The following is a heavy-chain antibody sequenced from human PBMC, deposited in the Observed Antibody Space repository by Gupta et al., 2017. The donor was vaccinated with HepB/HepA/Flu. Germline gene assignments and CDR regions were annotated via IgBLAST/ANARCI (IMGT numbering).Heavy chain of an antibody. J-gene: IGHJ6*02. CDR1: GGSFSGYY. V-gene: IGHV4-34*01. Sequence: QVQLQQWGAGLLKPSETLSLTCAVYGGSFSGYYWSWIRQPPGKGLEWIGEINHSGSTNYNPSLKSRVTISVDTSKNQFSLKLSSVTAADTAVYYCARGPSRVHLPRTPYYYYGMDVWGQGTTVTVSS. CDR2: INHSGST. D-gene: IGHD1-14*01. CDR3: ARGPSRVHLPRTPYYYYGMDV.